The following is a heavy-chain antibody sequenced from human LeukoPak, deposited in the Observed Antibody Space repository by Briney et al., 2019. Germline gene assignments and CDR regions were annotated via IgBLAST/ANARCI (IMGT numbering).Heavy chain of an antibody. V-gene: IGHV4-34*01. CDR3: ARGGDIVVVPAAARNYYYYMDV. CDR2: INHSGST. J-gene: IGHJ6*03. Sequence: TSETLSLTCAVYGGSFSGYYWSWIRQPPGKGLEWIGEINHSGSTNYNPSLKSRVTISVDTSKNQFSLKLSSATAADTAVYYCARGGDIVVVPAAARNYYYYMDVWGKGTTVTVSS. D-gene: IGHD2-2*01. CDR1: GGSFSGYY.